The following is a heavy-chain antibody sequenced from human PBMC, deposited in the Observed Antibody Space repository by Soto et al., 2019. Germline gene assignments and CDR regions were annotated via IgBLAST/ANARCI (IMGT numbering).Heavy chain of an antibody. Sequence: ASVKVSCKASGYTFTRYDINWVRQATGQGLEWMGWMNPNSGNTGYAQKFQGRVTMTRNTSISTAYMELSSLRSEDTAVYYCARSADYDYIWGSYRPNEYFQHWGQGTLVTVSS. CDR2: MNPNSGNT. D-gene: IGHD3-16*02. V-gene: IGHV1-8*01. CDR1: GYTFTRYD. J-gene: IGHJ1*01. CDR3: ARSADYDYIWGSYRPNEYFQH.